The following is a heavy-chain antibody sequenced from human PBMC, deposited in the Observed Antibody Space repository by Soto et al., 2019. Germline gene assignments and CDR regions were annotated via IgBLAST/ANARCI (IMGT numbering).Heavy chain of an antibody. CDR3: ARGFVYCSSTSCYRSLYYYGMDV. CDR2: IYHSGST. D-gene: IGHD2-2*01. Sequence: PSETLSLTCAVSGGSISSGGYSWSWIRQPPGKGLEWIGYIYHSGSTYYNPSLKSRVTISVDRSKNQFSLKLGSVTAADTAVYYCARGFVYCSSTSCYRSLYYYGMDVWGQGTTVPVS. CDR1: GGSISSGGYS. V-gene: IGHV4-30-2*01. J-gene: IGHJ6*02.